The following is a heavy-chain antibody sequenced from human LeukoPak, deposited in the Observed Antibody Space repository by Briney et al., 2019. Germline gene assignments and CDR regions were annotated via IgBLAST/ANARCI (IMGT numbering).Heavy chain of an antibody. J-gene: IGHJ4*02. CDR3: ARDNNGDY. CDR1: GFTFSNYA. Sequence: GGSLRLSCAASGFTFSNYAMDWVRQAPGKGLEWVALISYDGTNKYYADSVKGRFTISRDNSKNTLYLQMNSLRVEDSAVYYCARDNNGDYWGQGTQVTVSS. D-gene: IGHD1-14*01. V-gene: IGHV3-30-3*01. CDR2: ISYDGTNK.